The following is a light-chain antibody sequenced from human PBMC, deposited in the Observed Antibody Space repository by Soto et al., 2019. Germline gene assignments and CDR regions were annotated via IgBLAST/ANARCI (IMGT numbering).Light chain of an antibody. CDR1: SSNIGAGYD. Sequence: QSVLREPRSVCGAPGQRVTISCTGSSSNIGAGYDVHWYQQLPGTAPKLLIYGNSNRPSGVPDRFSGSKSGTSASLAITGLQAEDEADYYCQSYDSSLSGYVFGTGTKVTVL. CDR3: QSYDSSLSGYV. J-gene: IGLJ1*01. V-gene: IGLV1-40*01. CDR2: GNS.